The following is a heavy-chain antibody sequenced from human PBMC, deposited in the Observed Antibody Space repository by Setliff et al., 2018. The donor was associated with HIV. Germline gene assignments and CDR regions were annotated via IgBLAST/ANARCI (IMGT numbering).Heavy chain of an antibody. J-gene: IGHJ1*01. CDR1: GYTLAELS. CDR2: FDPEDVET. V-gene: IGHV1-24*01. Sequence: ASVKVSCKVSGYTLAELSIHWVRQAPGKGLEWMGGFDPEDVETVYAQKFQGRVTTTEDTSTDTAYMELSSLRSEDTAVYYCATVRRYYYDSSGQEYFQHWGQGTLVPSPQ. D-gene: IGHD3-22*01. CDR3: ATVRRYYYDSSGQEYFQH.